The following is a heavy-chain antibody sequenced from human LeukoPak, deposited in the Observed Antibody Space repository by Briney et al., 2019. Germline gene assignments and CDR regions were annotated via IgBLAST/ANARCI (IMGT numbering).Heavy chain of an antibody. Sequence: PGGSLRLSCAASGFTFSTYSMNWVRQAPGKGLEWVSSITSSSSYIYYSDSVKGRFSISRDNAKNSLYLQMNSLRAEDTAVYYCARDYVSGWVAQYYFDYWGQGTLVTVSS. J-gene: IGHJ4*02. D-gene: IGHD6-19*01. CDR3: ARDYVSGWVAQYYFDY. CDR2: ITSSSSYI. V-gene: IGHV3-21*01. CDR1: GFTFSTYS.